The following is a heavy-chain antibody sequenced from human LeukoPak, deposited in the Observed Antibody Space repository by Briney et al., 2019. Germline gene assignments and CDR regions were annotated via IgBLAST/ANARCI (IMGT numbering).Heavy chain of an antibody. J-gene: IGHJ4*02. V-gene: IGHV3-21*01. Sequence: GGSLRLSCAASRFTFSSYSMNWVRQAPGKGLEWVSSISSSGSYIYYADSVKGRFTISRDNAKNSLYLQMNSLRAEDTAVYYCAKGYRAYDSRYLFDYCGQGTPVTVSS. D-gene: IGHD5-12*01. CDR1: RFTFSSYS. CDR3: AKGYRAYDSRYLFDY. CDR2: ISSSGSYI.